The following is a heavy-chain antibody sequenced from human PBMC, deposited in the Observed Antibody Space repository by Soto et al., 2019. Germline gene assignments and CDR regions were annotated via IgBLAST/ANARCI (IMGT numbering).Heavy chain of an antibody. V-gene: IGHV3-23*01. Sequence: XGSLRLTFAASGFTFSSYAMSWVRQAPGKGLEWVSAISVSGGSTYYADSVKGRFTIYRDNSKNTLYLQMNSLRAEDTAVYYCAKEYSDGHGGDYWGQGTLVT. CDR3: AKEYSDGHGGDY. CDR1: GFTFSSYA. D-gene: IGHD5-18*01. CDR2: ISVSGGST. J-gene: IGHJ4*02.